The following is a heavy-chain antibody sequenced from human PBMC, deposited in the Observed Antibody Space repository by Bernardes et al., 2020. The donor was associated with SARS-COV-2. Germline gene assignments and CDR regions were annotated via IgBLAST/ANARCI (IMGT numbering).Heavy chain of an antibody. CDR2: MNPNSGNT. V-gene: IGHV1-8*01. CDR1: GYTFTTYD. D-gene: IGHD6-6*01. Sequence: ASMKVSCKASGYTFTTYDINWVRQATGQGLEWLGWMNPNSGNTGYAQKFQGRVTMTRNTSISTAYMELSSLRSEDTAVYYCAREISSIAARKSHYYYYYGMDVWGQGTTVTVSS. J-gene: IGHJ6*02. CDR3: AREISSIAARKSHYYYYYGMDV.